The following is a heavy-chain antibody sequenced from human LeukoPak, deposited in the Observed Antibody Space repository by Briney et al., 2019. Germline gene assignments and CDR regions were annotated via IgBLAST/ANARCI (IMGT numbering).Heavy chain of an antibody. CDR1: GGSISSYY. CDR3: ARHAGGWAFDI. V-gene: IGHV4-59*08. Sequence: PSETLSLTCTVSGGSISSYYWSWIRRPPGKGLEWIAYISYSGSTNYNPSLKSRVTISVDTSKNQFSLKLSSVTAADTAVYYCARHAGGWAFDIWGQGTMVTVSS. CDR2: ISYSGST. D-gene: IGHD2-15*01. J-gene: IGHJ3*02.